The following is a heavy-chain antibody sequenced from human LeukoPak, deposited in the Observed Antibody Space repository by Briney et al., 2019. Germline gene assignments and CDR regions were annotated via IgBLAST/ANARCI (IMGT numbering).Heavy chain of an antibody. Sequence: SETLSLTCAVYGGSFSGYYWSWIRQPPGKGLEWIGEINHSGSTNYNPSLKSRVTISVDTSKNQFSLKLSSVTAADTAVYYCARQVYYGDHSWAHAFDIWGQGTMVTVSS. J-gene: IGHJ3*02. CDR3: ARQVYYGDHSWAHAFDI. V-gene: IGHV4-34*01. CDR2: INHSGST. D-gene: IGHD4-17*01. CDR1: GGSFSGYY.